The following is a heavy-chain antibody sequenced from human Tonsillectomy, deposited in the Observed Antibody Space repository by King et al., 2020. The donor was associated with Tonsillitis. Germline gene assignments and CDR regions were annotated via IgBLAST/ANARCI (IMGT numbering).Heavy chain of an antibody. CDR2: IYPGGTS. J-gene: IGHJ4*02. Sequence: VQLVESGGGLVQPGESLRLSCAASGFSVVNKYMTWVRQAPGKGLTWVSVIYPGGTSYYGDSVKGRFHISRDNSENKLYLEMNNLRVEDTAVYYCATGLTVGTSPSFDYWGRGTLVTGSS. V-gene: IGHV3-66*01. CDR1: GFSVVNKY. CDR3: ATGLTVGTSPSFDY. D-gene: IGHD1-26*01.